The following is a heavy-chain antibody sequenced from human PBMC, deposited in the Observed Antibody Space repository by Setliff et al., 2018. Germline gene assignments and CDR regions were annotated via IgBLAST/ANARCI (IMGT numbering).Heavy chain of an antibody. Sequence: GASVKVSCKASGYNFIYYDIHWVRQAPGQGLEWMGLINPSGGGTIYARKFQGRVTMARETSTSTVYMELSGLRSEDTAVYYCARVYLAGSGWDKANALDIWCQGTMVTVS. J-gene: IGHJ3*02. CDR3: ARVYLAGSGWDKANALDI. CDR2: INPSGGGT. V-gene: IGHV1-46*03. D-gene: IGHD6-19*01. CDR1: GYNFIYYD.